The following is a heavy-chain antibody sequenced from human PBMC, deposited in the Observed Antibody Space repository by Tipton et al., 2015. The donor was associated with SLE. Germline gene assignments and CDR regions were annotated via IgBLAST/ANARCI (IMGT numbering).Heavy chain of an antibody. J-gene: IGHJ4*02. CDR3: ARDFTIFGVVGYFDY. CDR2: ISKSGSEI. D-gene: IGHD3-3*01. CDR1: GFLFSRYE. V-gene: IGHV3-48*03. Sequence: SLRLSCVGSGFLFSRYEMNWVRQAPGKGLEWVSYISKSGSEIYYADSVKGRFTISRDNAKNSLLLQMDSLRAEDTAVYYCARDFTIFGVVGYFDYWGQGTLVTVSS.